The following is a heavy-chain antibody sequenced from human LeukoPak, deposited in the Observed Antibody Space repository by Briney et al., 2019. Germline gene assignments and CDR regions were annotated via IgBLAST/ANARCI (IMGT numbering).Heavy chain of an antibody. J-gene: IGHJ4*02. CDR3: ARDHVYGDYLDY. CDR1: GFTVSSNY. CDR2: IYSGGST. V-gene: IGHV3-53*01. D-gene: IGHD4-17*01. Sequence: GGSLRLSCAASGFTVSSNYMSWVRQAPGKGLEWVSVIYSGGSTYYADSVKGRFTISRDNSKNTLYLQMNSLRAEDTAVYYCARDHVYGDYLDYWGQGTLVTVSS.